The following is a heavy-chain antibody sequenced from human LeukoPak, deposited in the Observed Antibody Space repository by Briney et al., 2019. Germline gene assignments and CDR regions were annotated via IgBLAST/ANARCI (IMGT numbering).Heavy chain of an antibody. J-gene: IGHJ4*02. CDR3: ARDRWDCSGGSCYADY. CDR1: GFTFSSNW. V-gene: IGHV3-74*01. Sequence: SGGSLRLSCAASGFTFSSNWMHWVRQAPGKGLVWVSRINEDGSTTNYADSVKGRSTIFRDNAKNTLYLQMNSLRAEDTAVYYCARDRWDCSGGSCYADYWGQGTLVTVSS. D-gene: IGHD2-15*01. CDR2: INEDGSTT.